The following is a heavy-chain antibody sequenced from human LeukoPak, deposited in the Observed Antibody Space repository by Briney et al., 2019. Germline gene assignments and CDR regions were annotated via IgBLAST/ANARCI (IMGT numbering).Heavy chain of an antibody. CDR3: ARVRQRLVLAFDI. CDR2: IKQDGSEK. V-gene: IGHV3-7*01. D-gene: IGHD6-13*01. CDR1: GFTFSSYW. J-gene: IGHJ3*02. Sequence: GGSLRLSCAASGFTFSSYWMSWVRQAPGKGLEWVANIKQDGSEKYYVDSVKGRFTISRDNAKNSLYLQMNSLRAEDTAVYYCARVRQRLVLAFDIWGQGTMVTVSS.